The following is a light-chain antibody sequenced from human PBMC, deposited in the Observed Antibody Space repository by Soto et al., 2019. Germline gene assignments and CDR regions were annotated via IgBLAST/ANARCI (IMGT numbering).Light chain of an antibody. CDR2: EVT. J-gene: IGLJ3*02. Sequence: QSVLTQPPSASGSPGQSVTISCTGTSSDVGAYKYVSWYQQYPGKAPKLMIYEVTKRPSGVPGRFSGSKSGNTASLTVSGLQAEDEADYYCTSYVGNDIWVFGGGTKLTVL. CDR1: SSDVGAYKY. CDR3: TSYVGNDIWV. V-gene: IGLV2-8*01.